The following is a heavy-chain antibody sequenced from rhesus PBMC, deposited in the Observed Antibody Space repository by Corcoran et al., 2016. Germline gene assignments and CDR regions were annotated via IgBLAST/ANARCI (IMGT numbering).Heavy chain of an antibody. V-gene: IGHV4-173*01. CDR2: ISGSGGRT. CDR1: GGSISSNY. J-gene: IGHJ4*01. D-gene: IGHD3-28*01. Sequence: QLQLQESGPGLVKPSEPLSLTCAVSGGSISSNYCSWIRQPPGKGLEGIGRISGSGGRTDYNPSLKSRVTISTDTSKNQFSLKLNSVTAADTAVYYCARDHYYYDSASFDYWGQGVLVTVSS. CDR3: ARDHYYYDSASFDY.